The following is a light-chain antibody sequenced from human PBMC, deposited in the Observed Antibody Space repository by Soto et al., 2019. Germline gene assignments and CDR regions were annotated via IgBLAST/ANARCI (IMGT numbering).Light chain of an antibody. Sequence: EIVMTQSPATLSVSPGERATLSCRARQSVSGNLAWYQQKPGQAPRLLIYGASTRATGLPARFSGSGSGTEFTLTISSLQSEDFALYYCQQYDHWPFTFGPGTKVDIK. CDR3: QQYDHWPFT. V-gene: IGKV3-15*01. CDR1: QSVSGN. J-gene: IGKJ3*01. CDR2: GAS.